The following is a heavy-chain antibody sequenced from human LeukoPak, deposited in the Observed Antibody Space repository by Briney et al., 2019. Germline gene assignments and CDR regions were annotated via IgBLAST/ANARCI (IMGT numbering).Heavy chain of an antibody. CDR3: ARQGPFGEFHMDV. J-gene: IGHJ6*03. D-gene: IGHD3-10*01. Sequence: SETLSLTCSVSGGSISGYYWSWIRQPPERKLEWIGHIYYNGRTNSNPSLKSRVTISVDTSKNQISLKLRSVTAADTAVYYCARQGPFGEFHMDVWGKGTTVTISS. V-gene: IGHV4-59*01. CDR1: GGSISGYY. CDR2: IYYNGRT.